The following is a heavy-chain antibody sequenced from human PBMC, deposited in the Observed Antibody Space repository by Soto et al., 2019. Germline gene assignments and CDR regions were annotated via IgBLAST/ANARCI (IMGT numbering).Heavy chain of an antibody. V-gene: IGHV5-51*01. Sequence: GESLKLSCTGSGYSFTRYWIARVRQMPGKGLEWMGIIYPGDSDSRYSPSFQGQVTISADKSISTAYLQWSSLKASDTAMYYCARLLSGGYHFDYWGQGTLVTVSS. CDR1: GYSFTRYW. CDR3: ARLLSGGYHFDY. CDR2: IYPGDSDS. J-gene: IGHJ4*02. D-gene: IGHD2-15*01.